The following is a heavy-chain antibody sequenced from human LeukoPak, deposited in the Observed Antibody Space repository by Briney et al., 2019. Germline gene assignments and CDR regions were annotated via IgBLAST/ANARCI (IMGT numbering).Heavy chain of an antibody. V-gene: IGHV4-34*01. CDR3: ARRALRGYGSGSCRWFDP. Sequence: SSETLSLTCAVYGGSFSGYYWSWIRQPPGKGLEWIGEINHSGSTNYNPSLKSRVTISVDTSKNQFSLKLSSVTAADTAVYYCARRALRGYGSGSCRWFDPWGQGTLVTVSS. CDR1: GGSFSGYY. J-gene: IGHJ5*02. D-gene: IGHD3-10*01. CDR2: INHSGST.